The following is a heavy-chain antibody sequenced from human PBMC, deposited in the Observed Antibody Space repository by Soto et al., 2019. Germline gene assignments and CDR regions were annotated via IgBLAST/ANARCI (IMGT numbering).Heavy chain of an antibody. CDR2: ISYDGSNK. Sequence: GGSLRLSCAASGFTFSSYAMHWVRQAPGKGLEWVAVISYDGSNKYYADSVKGRFTISRDNSKNTLYLQMNSLRAEDTAVYYCARVGIEMATIGSYYYYGMDVWGQGTTVTVSS. CDR1: GFTFSSYA. CDR3: ARVGIEMATIGSYYYYGMDV. J-gene: IGHJ6*02. V-gene: IGHV3-30-3*01. D-gene: IGHD5-12*01.